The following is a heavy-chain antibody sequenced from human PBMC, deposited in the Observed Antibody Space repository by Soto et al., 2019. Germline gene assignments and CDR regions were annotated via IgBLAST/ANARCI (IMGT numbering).Heavy chain of an antibody. V-gene: IGHV4-59*01. J-gene: IGHJ3*02. CDR3: ARLWGPENWGIQAFDI. D-gene: IGHD7-27*01. Sequence: VQLQESGPGLVKPSETLSLTCTVSGGSMTNYYWTWTRQSPGEGLQWIGYIHHKGNTHYNPSLESRVTISADTSENRIFLKLTSVTAADTAVYYCARLWGPENWGIQAFDIWGQGTLETVSS. CDR1: GGSMTNYY. CDR2: IHHKGNT.